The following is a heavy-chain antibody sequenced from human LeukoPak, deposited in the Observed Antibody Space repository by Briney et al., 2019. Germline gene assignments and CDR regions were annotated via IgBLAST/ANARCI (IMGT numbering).Heavy chain of an antibody. J-gene: IGHJ5*02. CDR2: ISGSGGST. V-gene: IGHV3-23*01. CDR3: AKDRYSNYGNWFDP. D-gene: IGHD4-11*01. CDR1: GFTFSKYA. Sequence: GGSLRLSCAASGFTFSKYAMNWVRQAPGKGLEWVSGISGSGGSTYYADSVKGRFTISRDNSKNTLYLQMISLRAEDTAVYYCAKDRYSNYGNWFDPWGQGTLVTVFS.